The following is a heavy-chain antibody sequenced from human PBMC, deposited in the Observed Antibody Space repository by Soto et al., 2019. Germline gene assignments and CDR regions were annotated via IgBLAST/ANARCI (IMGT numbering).Heavy chain of an antibody. Sequence: SLTHPLSYTVSGGNIINVGYCWSWIRKHPGKGLEWIGYIYYSGSTYYNPSLKSRVTISVDTSKNQFSLKLSSVTAADTAVYYCARDRDDILTGCFDYWGQGTLVTVSS. V-gene: IGHV4-31*03. CDR1: GGNIINVGYC. CDR2: IYYSGST. CDR3: ARDRDDILTGCFDY. J-gene: IGHJ4*02. D-gene: IGHD3-9*01.